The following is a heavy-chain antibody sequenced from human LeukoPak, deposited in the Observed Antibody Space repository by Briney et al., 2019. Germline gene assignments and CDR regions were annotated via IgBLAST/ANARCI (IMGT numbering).Heavy chain of an antibody. V-gene: IGHV3-30*04. CDR2: ISYDGNDK. Sequence: PGRSLRLSCAASGFTFSSYAMHWVRQAPGKGLEWVAVISYDGNDKYYADSVKGRFTISRDNSKSTLYLQMNSLRAEDTAVYYCARGGGREGGGGGGVWLAYWGQGTLVTVSS. J-gene: IGHJ4*02. D-gene: IGHD3-22*01. CDR1: GFTFSSYA. CDR3: ARGGGREGGGGGGVWLAY.